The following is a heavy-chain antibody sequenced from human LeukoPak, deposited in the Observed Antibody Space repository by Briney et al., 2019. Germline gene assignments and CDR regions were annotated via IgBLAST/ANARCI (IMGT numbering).Heavy chain of an antibody. Sequence: GGSLRLSCAASGFTFSSYWMNWVRQAPGKGLEWVANIKKDGSEKYYVDSVKGRFTISRDNSKNTLYLQMNSLRAEDTAVYYCAKDGESGYSYDYWGQGTLVTVSS. J-gene: IGHJ4*02. CDR3: AKDGESGYSYDY. CDR2: IKKDGSEK. V-gene: IGHV3-7*01. D-gene: IGHD5-18*01. CDR1: GFTFSSYW.